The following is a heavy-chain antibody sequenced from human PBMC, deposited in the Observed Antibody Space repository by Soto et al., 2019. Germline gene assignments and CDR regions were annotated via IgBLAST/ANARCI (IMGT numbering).Heavy chain of an antibody. CDR3: ASVSVIYSYGMDV. Sequence: QVQLQQWGAGLLKPSETLSLTCAVYGGSFSGYYWSWIRQPPGKGLEWIGEINHSGSTNYNPSLKSRVTLSVATSKTQFSLKRSSVTAADTAVYYCASVSVIYSYGMDVWGQGTTVTVSS. V-gene: IGHV4-34*01. CDR1: GGSFSGYY. J-gene: IGHJ6*02. D-gene: IGHD2-21*01. CDR2: INHSGST.